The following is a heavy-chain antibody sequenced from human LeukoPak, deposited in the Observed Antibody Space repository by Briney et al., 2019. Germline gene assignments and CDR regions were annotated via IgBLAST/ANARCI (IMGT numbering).Heavy chain of an antibody. CDR1: GGSISSSSYY. CDR2: IYNSGST. D-gene: IGHD3-10*01. V-gene: IGHV4-39*07. Sequence: SETLSLTCTVSGGSISSSSYYWGWIRQPPGKGLEWIGSIYNSGSTYYNPSLKSRVSISVDTSKNQFSLRLTSVTAADTAIYYCARDILWFGELPYYFDYWGQGTLVTVSS. CDR3: ARDILWFGELPYYFDY. J-gene: IGHJ4*02.